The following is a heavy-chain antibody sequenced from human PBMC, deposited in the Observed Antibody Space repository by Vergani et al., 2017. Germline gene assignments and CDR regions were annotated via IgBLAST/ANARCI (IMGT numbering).Heavy chain of an antibody. J-gene: IGHJ5*02. CDR1: GGSISSSSYY. CDR3: ARLAAARGAIWFDP. Sequence: QLQLQESGPGLVKPSETLSLTCTVSGGSISSSSYYWGWIRQPPGKGLEWIGYIYYSGSTNYNPSLKSRVTISVDTSKNQFSLKLSSVTAADTAVYYCARLAAARGAIWFDPWGQGTLVTVSS. D-gene: IGHD2-2*01. V-gene: IGHV4-61*05. CDR2: IYYSGST.